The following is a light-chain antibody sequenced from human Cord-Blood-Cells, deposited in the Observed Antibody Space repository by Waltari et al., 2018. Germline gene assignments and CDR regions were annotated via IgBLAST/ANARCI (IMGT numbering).Light chain of an antibody. CDR1: SSDVGGYNY. J-gene: IGLJ3*02. CDR2: DVS. Sequence: QSALTQPASVSGSPGQSITISCTGTSSDVGGYNYVSWYQQHPGKAPKLMIYDVSNRPSGVSNRFSVSKSGNTASLTISGLQAEDDADYYCSSYTSSSTWVFGGGTKLTVL. V-gene: IGLV2-14*01. CDR3: SSYTSSSTWV.